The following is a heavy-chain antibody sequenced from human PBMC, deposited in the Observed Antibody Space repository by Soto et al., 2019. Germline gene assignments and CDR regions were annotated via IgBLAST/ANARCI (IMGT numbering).Heavy chain of an antibody. CDR3: ARHPLSRGNSVLSDY. Sequence: QVQLVESGGGVVQRGRSLRLSCAASGFTFSSYGMHWVRQAPGKGLEWVAVIWYDGSNKYYADSVKGRFTISRDNSKNTLYLQMNSLRAEDTAVYYCARHPLSRGNSVLSDYWGQGTLVTVSS. V-gene: IGHV3-33*01. CDR2: IWYDGSNK. D-gene: IGHD2-21*02. CDR1: GFTFSSYG. J-gene: IGHJ4*02.